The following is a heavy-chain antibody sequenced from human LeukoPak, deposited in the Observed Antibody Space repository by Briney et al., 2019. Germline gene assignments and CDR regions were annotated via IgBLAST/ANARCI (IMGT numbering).Heavy chain of an antibody. V-gene: IGHV3-7*01. Sequence: PGGSLRLSCTASGFTFSSYWMSWVRQAPGKGLEWVANIKQDGSGKYYVDSVKGRFTISRDNAKNSLYLQMNSLRAEDTAVYYCARAGPNDAFDIWGQGTMVTVSS. J-gene: IGHJ3*02. CDR1: GFTFSSYW. CDR3: ARAGPNDAFDI. CDR2: IKQDGSGK.